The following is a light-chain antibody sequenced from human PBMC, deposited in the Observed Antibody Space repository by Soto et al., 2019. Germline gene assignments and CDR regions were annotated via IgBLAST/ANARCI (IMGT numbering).Light chain of an antibody. J-gene: IGKJ5*01. Sequence: EIVLTQSPATLSLSPRERATLSCRASQSVSTYLAWYQQRPGQAPRLLIYDASYRATDIPPRFSGSGSGTDLTRTISSLEPEDFAVYYCQQRRSWPPTITFGQGTRLDIK. CDR3: QQRRSWPPTIT. CDR2: DAS. CDR1: QSVSTY. V-gene: IGKV3-11*01.